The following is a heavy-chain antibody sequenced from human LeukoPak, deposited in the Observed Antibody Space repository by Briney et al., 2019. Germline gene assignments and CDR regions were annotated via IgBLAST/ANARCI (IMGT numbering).Heavy chain of an antibody. CDR2: IYTSGST. Sequence: SETLSLTCTVSGGSISSCYWSWIRQPAGKGLEWIGRIYTSGSTNYNPSLKSRVTMSVDTSKNQFSLKLSSVTAADTAVYYCARDRGSTRRCYYYGMDVWGQGTTVTVSS. V-gene: IGHV4-4*07. CDR3: ARDRGSTRRCYYYGMDV. D-gene: IGHD2-2*01. CDR1: GGSISSCY. J-gene: IGHJ6*02.